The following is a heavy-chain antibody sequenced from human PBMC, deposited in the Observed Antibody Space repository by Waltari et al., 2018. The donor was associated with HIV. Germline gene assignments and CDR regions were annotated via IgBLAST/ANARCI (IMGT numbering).Heavy chain of an antibody. Sequence: QVQLKESGPGLVKPSETLSLTCTVSGYSISSGFYWGWIRQPPGKGLEWIGSMYYDGTGYYNPSLRSRVTISVDTTNQFSLKLTSVTAADTAVYYCARNYQPALFRLDPWGQGTLVTVSS. D-gene: IGHD1-7*01. CDR1: GYSISSGFY. J-gene: IGHJ5*02. CDR3: ARNYQPALFRLDP. CDR2: MYYDGTG. V-gene: IGHV4-38-2*02.